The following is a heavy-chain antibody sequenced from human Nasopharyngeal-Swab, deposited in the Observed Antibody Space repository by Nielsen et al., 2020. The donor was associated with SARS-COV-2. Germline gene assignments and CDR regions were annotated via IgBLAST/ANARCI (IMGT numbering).Heavy chain of an antibody. J-gene: IGHJ4*02. CDR3: VAGNYNFDY. V-gene: IGHV3-48*02. Sequence: VRQAPGKGLEWISYISGSSSTMYYADSVKGRFTISRDNANNSLYLQMRSLRDEDTAFYYCVAGNYNFDYWGQGTLVTVS. CDR2: ISGSSSTM. D-gene: IGHD6-19*01.